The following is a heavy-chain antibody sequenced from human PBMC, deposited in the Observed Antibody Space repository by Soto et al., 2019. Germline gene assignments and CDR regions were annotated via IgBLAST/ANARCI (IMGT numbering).Heavy chain of an antibody. CDR2: ISDDGASI. V-gene: IGHV3-48*03. CDR3: ARVNSVQAWLHHFDH. J-gene: IGHJ4*02. Sequence: EVQLVESGGALVQPGGSLRLSCEASGFSFSSFAMNWVRQAPGRGLEWVSYISDDGASIYYADSLKGRFTISRDNAKNSLSLQMNNLRAEDTAVYYCARVNSVQAWLHHFDHWGLGTLVTVSS. D-gene: IGHD5-18*01. CDR1: GFSFSSFA.